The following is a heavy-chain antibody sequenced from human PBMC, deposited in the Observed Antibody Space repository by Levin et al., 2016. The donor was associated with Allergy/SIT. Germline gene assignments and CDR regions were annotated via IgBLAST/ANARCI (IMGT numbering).Heavy chain of an antibody. J-gene: IGHJ4*02. CDR2: IKSKTSGGTT. D-gene: IGHD1-20*01. Sequence: GESLKISCEASGLTFIYAWMSWFRQAPGMGLEWVGRIKSKTSGGTTDYAAPVKGRFTISRDDSKDTLYLQMNSLRAEDTAVYYCARDSYNWNAGLFDQWGQGTLVTVSS. CDR3: ARDSYNWNAGLFDQ. V-gene: IGHV3-15*01. CDR1: GLTFIYAW.